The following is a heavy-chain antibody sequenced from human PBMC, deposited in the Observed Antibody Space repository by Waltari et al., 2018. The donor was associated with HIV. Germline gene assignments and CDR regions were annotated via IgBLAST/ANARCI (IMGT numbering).Heavy chain of an antibody. D-gene: IGHD1-7*01. J-gene: IGHJ6*02. CDR2: CVLDGSTK. CDR1: GFTFSSYG. Sequence: QVQLVESGGGVVQPGRSLRLSCAASGFTFSSYGMHWVRQAPGMGLGWGAVCVLDGSTKHHSDSVKGRFTISRDNSKNTLYLQMNSLRAEDTAVYYCARDQTGTTYGYYYYGMDVWGQGTTVTVSS. V-gene: IGHV3-33*01. CDR3: ARDQTGTTYGYYYYGMDV.